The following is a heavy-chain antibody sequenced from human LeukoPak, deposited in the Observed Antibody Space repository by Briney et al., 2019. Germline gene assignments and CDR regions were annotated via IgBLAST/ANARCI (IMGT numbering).Heavy chain of an antibody. CDR1: GGTFISYA. J-gene: IGHJ3*02. V-gene: IGHV1-69*05. D-gene: IGHD1-26*01. Sequence: SVKVSCKASGGTFISYAISWVRQAPGKGREWMGRIMDIVGTENKAQKCEGRVTITTDESTSTADMELSSLRSEDTAVYYCARDWRSIGGDSGSYDIWGQGTMVTVSS. CDR3: ARDWRSIGGDSGSYDI. CDR2: IMDIVGTE.